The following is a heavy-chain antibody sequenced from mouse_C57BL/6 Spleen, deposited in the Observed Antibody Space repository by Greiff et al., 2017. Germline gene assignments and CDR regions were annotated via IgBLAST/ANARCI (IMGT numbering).Heavy chain of an antibody. Sequence: QVQLQQPGAELARPGASVKLSCKASGYTFTSYGISWVKQRTGQGLEWIGEIHPTNGDTNYNQKFKGKATLTVDKSSSTAYLELRSLTSDDSAVYFCARTSSSGYLFDYWGQGTTLTVSS. CDR3: ARTSSSGYLFDY. CDR1: GYTFTSYG. CDR2: IHPTNGDT. D-gene: IGHD3-2*02. J-gene: IGHJ2*01. V-gene: IGHV1-81*01.